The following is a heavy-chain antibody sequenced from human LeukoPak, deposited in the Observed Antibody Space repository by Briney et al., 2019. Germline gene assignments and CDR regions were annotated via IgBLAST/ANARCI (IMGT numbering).Heavy chain of an antibody. CDR3: ATKATGGVKNDY. CDR2: INSDGSST. V-gene: IGHV3-74*01. Sequence: GGSLRLSCAASGFTFSSYWMHWVRQAPGKGLMWVSRINSDGSSTNYADSVKGRFTISRDNAKNTLYLQMNSLRAEDTAVYYCATKATGGVKNDYWGQGTVVTVSS. D-gene: IGHD2-8*01. J-gene: IGHJ4*02. CDR1: GFTFSSYW.